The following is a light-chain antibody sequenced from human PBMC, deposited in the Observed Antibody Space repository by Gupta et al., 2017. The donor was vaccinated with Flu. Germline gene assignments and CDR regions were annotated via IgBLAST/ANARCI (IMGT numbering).Light chain of an antibody. CDR1: QSVSSN. V-gene: IGKV3-15*01. CDR3: QQENNGHPTWT. CDR2: GAS. J-gene: IGKJ1*01. Sequence: EIVMTQSPATLSVSPGERATLSCRASQSVSSNLAWYQQKPGQAPRLLIYGASTRATGIPARFSGSGDGTEFTLTISSRQSEDFAVYYCQQENNGHPTWTFGQGTKVEIK.